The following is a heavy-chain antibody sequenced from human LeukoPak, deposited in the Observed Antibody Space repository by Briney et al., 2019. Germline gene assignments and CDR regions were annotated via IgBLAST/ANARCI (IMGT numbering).Heavy chain of an antibody. D-gene: IGHD6-13*01. Sequence: ASVKVSCKASGYTFTGYYMHWVRQAPGQGLEWMGWINPNSGGTNYAQKFQGRVTMTRDTSISTAYMELSRLRSDDTAVYYCARDPRIAAAGTYYYYYGMDVWGQETLVTVSS. CDR2: INPNSGGT. CDR3: ARDPRIAAAGTYYYYYGMDV. J-gene: IGHJ6*02. V-gene: IGHV1-2*02. CDR1: GYTFTGYY.